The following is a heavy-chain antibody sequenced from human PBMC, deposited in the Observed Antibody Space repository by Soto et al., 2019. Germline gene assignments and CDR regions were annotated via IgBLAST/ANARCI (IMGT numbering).Heavy chain of an antibody. Sequence: GGPLRLSCAASGFNCSSYWMSWVRKAPGKGLEWVANIKQDGSEKYYVDSVKGRFTISRDNAKNSLYLQMNSLRAEDTAVYYCARGVLEWLLISQPSWYYFDYWGQGTLVTVSS. J-gene: IGHJ4*02. CDR2: IKQDGSEK. CDR3: ARGVLEWLLISQPSWYYFDY. V-gene: IGHV3-7*01. D-gene: IGHD3-3*01. CDR1: GFNCSSYW.